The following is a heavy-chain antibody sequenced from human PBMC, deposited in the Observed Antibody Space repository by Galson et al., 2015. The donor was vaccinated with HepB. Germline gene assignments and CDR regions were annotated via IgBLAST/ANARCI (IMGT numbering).Heavy chain of an antibody. CDR1: GGSISSGGYY. J-gene: IGHJ3*02. D-gene: IGHD3-22*01. CDR2: IYYSGST. CDR3: ARDTRGGYWAAGAFDI. Sequence: TLSLTCTVSGGSISSGGYYWSWIRQHPGKGLEWIGYIYYSGSTYYNPSLKSRVTISVDTSKNQFSLKLSSVTAADTAVYYCARDTRGGYWAAGAFDIWGQGTMVTVSS. V-gene: IGHV4-31*03.